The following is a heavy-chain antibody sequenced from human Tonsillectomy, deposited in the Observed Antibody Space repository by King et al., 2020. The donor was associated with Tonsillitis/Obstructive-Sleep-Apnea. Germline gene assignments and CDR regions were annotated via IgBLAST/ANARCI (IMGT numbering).Heavy chain of an antibody. CDR2: IYYSGST. CDR3: AREGRYYYDSSGYYQYYFDY. CDR1: GGSISSGGYY. V-gene: IGHV4-31*03. Sequence: VQLQESGPGLVKPSQTLSLTCTVSGGSISSGGYYWSWIRQHPGKGLEWIGYIYYSGSTYYNPSLKSRVTISVDTSKNQFSLKLSYVTAADTAVYYCAREGRYYYDSSGYYQYYFDYWGQGTLVTVSS. J-gene: IGHJ4*02. D-gene: IGHD3-22*01.